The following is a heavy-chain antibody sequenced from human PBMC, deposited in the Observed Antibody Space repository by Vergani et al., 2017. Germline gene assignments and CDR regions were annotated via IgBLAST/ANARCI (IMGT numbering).Heavy chain of an antibody. V-gene: IGHV1-69*12. D-gene: IGHD4-23*01. J-gene: IGHJ3*02. CDR3: ARGSSPYGGNLLDAFDI. CDR2: IIPIFGTA. Sequence: VQLVQSGAEVKKPGSSVKVSCKASGGTFSSYAISWVRQAPGQGLEWMGGIIPIFGTANYAQQFQGRVTITADESTSTAYMELSSLRSEDTAVYYCARGSSPYGGNLLDAFDIWGQGTMVTVSS. CDR1: GGTFSSYA.